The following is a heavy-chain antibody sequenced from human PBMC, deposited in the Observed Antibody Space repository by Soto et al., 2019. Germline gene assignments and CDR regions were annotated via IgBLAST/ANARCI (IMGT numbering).Heavy chain of an antibody. V-gene: IGHV3-33*01. Sequence: QVHLVESGGGVVQPGMSLRLSCAASGFSFSAYGVHWVRQAPGKGLEWVAVILSDGTNKYYADSVKGRFTISRDDSKNTLYLQMNSLRAEDTGVFYCAREVAVAGNPPGAAFLGWGQGTMVTVSS. CDR1: GFSFSAYG. D-gene: IGHD6-19*01. CDR3: AREVAVAGNPPGAAFLG. CDR2: ILSDGTNK. J-gene: IGHJ3*01.